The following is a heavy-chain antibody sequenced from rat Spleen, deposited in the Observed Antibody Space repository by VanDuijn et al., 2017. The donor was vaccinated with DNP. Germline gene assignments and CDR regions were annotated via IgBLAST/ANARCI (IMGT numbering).Heavy chain of an antibody. CDR1: GHSITRNY. CDR3: ARLGTQGFAY. D-gene: IGHD1-5*01. V-gene: IGHV3-1*01. Sequence: EVQLQESGPGLVKPSQSLSLTCSVTGHSITRNYWAWIRKFPGNKMEWMGYISYSGYTGYNPSLKSRISITRDTSKNQFFLQVNSVTTEDTATYYCARLGTQGFAYWGQGTLVTVSS. J-gene: IGHJ3*01. CDR2: ISYSGYT.